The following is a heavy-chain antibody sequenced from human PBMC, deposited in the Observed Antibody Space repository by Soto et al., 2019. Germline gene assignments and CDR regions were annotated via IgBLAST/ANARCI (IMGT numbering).Heavy chain of an antibody. CDR3: ARGKDNDDFWRAWSLDQ. V-gene: IGHV4-4*02. Sequence: PSETLSLTCGVSGGSISNDDWWTWVRQPPGKGLEWIGEIYETGTTNYSPSLKSRVTISVNKPKNQVSLRLSSVTAADTAVYYCARGKDNDDFWRAWSLDQWGQGTLVNVSS. D-gene: IGHD3-3*01. J-gene: IGHJ4*02. CDR1: GGSISNDDW. CDR2: IYETGTT.